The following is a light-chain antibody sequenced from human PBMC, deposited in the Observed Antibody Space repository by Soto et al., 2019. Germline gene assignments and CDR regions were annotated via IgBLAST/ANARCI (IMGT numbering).Light chain of an antibody. CDR1: SSDVGSYNL. V-gene: IGLV2-23*01. CDR3: CAFVRSNALL. Sequence: QSVLTQPASVSGSPGQSITISCTGTSSDVGSYNLVSWYQHHPGKAPKFIIYEDNKRPSGVSNRFSGSKSGNTASLTISGLQAEDEADYYCCAFVRSNALLFGGGTSSPS. J-gene: IGLJ2*01. CDR2: EDN.